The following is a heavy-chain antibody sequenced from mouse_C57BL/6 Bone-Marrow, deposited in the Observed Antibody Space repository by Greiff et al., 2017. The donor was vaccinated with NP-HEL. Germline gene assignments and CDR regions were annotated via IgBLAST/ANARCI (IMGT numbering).Heavy chain of an antibody. CDR1: GYSFTGYY. V-gene: IGHV1-42*01. J-gene: IGHJ1*03. CDR2: INPSTGGT. CDR3: ARYRYYDHWYFDV. Sequence: DVKLQESGPELVKPGASVKISCKASGYSFTGYYMNWVKQSPEKSLEWIGEINPSTGGTTYNQKFKAKATLTVDKSSSTAYMQLKSLTSEDSAVYYCARYRYYDHWYFDVWGTGTTVTVSS. D-gene: IGHD2-4*01.